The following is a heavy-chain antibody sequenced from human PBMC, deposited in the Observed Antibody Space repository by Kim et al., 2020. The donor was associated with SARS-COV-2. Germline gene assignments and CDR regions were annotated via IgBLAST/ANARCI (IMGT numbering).Heavy chain of an antibody. J-gene: IGHJ5*02. V-gene: IGHV3-21*01. D-gene: IGHD1-1*01. Sequence: GGSLRLSCAASGFIFSSYTMKWVRQAPGKGPEWVSSISDSGTYKYYADSVKGRFTVSRDNAENSVYLQMNSLRVDDTAVYYCARDDNDHGNVLHPWGQGTLVTVSS. CDR3: ARDDNDHGNVLHP. CDR2: ISDSGTYK. CDR1: GFIFSSYT.